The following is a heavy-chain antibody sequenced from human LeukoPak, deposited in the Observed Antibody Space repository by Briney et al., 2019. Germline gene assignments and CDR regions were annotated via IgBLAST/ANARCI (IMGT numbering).Heavy chain of an antibody. Sequence: GGSLRLSCVASGFTFSSHSMNWVRQVPGKGLEWVSSISANSGYTLYADSVKGRFTISRDNARNSVYLQMTSLRADDTAVYYCTRRGYYGSGNFKGAFDVWGQGTKVTVSS. CDR2: ISANSGYT. CDR1: GFTFSSHS. J-gene: IGHJ3*01. V-gene: IGHV3-21*06. D-gene: IGHD3-10*01. CDR3: TRRGYYGSGNFKGAFDV.